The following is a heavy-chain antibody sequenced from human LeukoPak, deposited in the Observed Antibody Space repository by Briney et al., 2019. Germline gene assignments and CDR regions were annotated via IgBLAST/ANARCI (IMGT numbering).Heavy chain of an antibody. CDR2: LSHSGSS. J-gene: IGHJ3*02. V-gene: IGHV4-59*02. D-gene: IGHD2-2*01. CDR1: GGSVSSYY. CDR3: ARARYANAWYAFGI. Sequence: SETLSLTCTVSGGSVSSYYWSWIRHPPGRELEWIGYLSHSGSSDSNPSLKSRVTILVDTSKNQFSLKLTSVTAADTAVYYCARARYANAWYAFGIWGQGTMVTVSS.